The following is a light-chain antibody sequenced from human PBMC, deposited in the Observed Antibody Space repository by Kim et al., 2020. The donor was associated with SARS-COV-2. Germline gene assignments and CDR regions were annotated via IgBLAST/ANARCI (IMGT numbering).Light chain of an antibody. Sequence: AIQLTQSPCSLSASVGDRVTIPCRSSQGISSALAWYQHKPGKAPKLLIYHASTLESGVPSRFSGSGSGTEFTLTISSLQPEDFATYYCQQFNTYPHTFGGGTKLEIK. CDR1: QGISSA. CDR2: HAS. J-gene: IGKJ4*01. CDR3: QQFNTYPHT. V-gene: IGKV1-13*02.